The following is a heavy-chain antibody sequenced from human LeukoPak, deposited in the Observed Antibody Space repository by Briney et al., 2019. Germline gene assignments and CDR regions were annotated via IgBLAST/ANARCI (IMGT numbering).Heavy chain of an antibody. CDR2: MSSDAIKT. Sequence: GGSLRLSCETSGFTFRTCGVHCVRQAPGKGLEWVALMSSDAIKTYYADSVKGRFSISRDSSKDTLYLQMNSLRAEDTAVYYCAKDHAGSGRAFESWGQGTLVTVSS. V-gene: IGHV3-30*04. CDR1: GFTFRTCG. CDR3: AKDHAGSGRAFES. J-gene: IGHJ4*02. D-gene: IGHD2-15*01.